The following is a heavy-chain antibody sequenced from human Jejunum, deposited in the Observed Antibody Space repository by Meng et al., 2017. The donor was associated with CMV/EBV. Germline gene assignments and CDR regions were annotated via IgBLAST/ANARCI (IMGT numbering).Heavy chain of an antibody. CDR1: S. CDR3: ARLLEAYCSSTSCSGYYGTDV. V-gene: IGHV3-48*04. Sequence: SMDWVRQAPGKGLEWVSYISSSSSAIYYADSVKGRFTISRDNAKNSLYLQMNSLRAEDTAVYYCARLLEAYCSSTSCSGYYGTDVWGQGTTVTVSS. CDR2: ISSSSSAI. J-gene: IGHJ6*02. D-gene: IGHD2-2*01.